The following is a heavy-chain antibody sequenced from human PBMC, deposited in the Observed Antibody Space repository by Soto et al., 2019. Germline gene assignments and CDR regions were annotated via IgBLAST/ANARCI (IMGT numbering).Heavy chain of an antibody. CDR2: ISYDGSNK. CDR1: GFTFSSYG. CDR3: AKDSSSSTDTAVGGMDV. Sequence: QVQLVESGGGVVQPGRSLRLSCAASGFTFSSYGMHWVRQAPGKGLEWVAVISYDGSNKYYADSVKGRFTISRDNSKNTLYLQMNSLRAEDTAVYYCAKDSSSSTDTAVGGMDVW. V-gene: IGHV3-30*18. J-gene: IGHJ6*01. D-gene: IGHD2-2*01.